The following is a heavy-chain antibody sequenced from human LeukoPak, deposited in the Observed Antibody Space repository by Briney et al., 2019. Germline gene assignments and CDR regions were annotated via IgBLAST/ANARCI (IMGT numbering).Heavy chain of an antibody. CDR3: APSVRYHYYYYMDV. V-gene: IGHV3-23*01. Sequence: GGSLRLSCAASGFTFSSYAMSWVRQAPGKGLEWVSAISGSGGSTYYADSVKGRFTISRDNSKNTLYLQMNSLRAEDTAVYYCAPSVRYHYYYYMDVWGKGTTVTVSS. D-gene: IGHD3-10*01. CDR1: GFTFSSYA. J-gene: IGHJ6*03. CDR2: ISGSGGST.